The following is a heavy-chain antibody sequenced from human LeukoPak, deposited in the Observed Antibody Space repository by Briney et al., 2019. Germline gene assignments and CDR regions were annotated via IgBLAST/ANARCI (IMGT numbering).Heavy chain of an antibody. CDR2: IRSKAYGGTT. J-gene: IGHJ4*02. CDR1: GFTLGDYA. Sequence: GGSLRLSCTASGFTLGDYAMSWVRQAPGKGLEWVGLIRSKAYGGTTEYAASVKGRFTISRDDSKSIAYLQMNSLKTEDTAVYYCTRAVVTTMIVLVTPLYYFDYWGQGTLVTVSS. CDR3: TRAVVTTMIVLVTPLYYFDY. V-gene: IGHV3-49*04. D-gene: IGHD3-22*01.